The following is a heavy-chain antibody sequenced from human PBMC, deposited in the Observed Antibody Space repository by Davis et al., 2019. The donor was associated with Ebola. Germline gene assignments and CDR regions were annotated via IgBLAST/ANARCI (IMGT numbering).Heavy chain of an antibody. Sequence: MPSETLSLTCTVSGGSISSYYWSWIRQPPGKGLEWIGYIYYSGSTNYNPSLKSRVTISVDTSKNQFSLKLSSVTAADTAVYYCARGHSYGHSLFDYWGQGTLVTVSS. V-gene: IGHV4-59*01. CDR2: IYYSGST. J-gene: IGHJ4*02. D-gene: IGHD5-18*01. CDR3: ARGHSYGHSLFDY. CDR1: GGSISSYY.